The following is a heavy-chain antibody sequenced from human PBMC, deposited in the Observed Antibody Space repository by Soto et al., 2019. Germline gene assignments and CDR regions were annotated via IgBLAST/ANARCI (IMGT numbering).Heavy chain of an antibody. V-gene: IGHV4-59*01. J-gene: IGHJ4*02. CDR1: GGSITSYF. Sequence: QVQLQESGPGLVKPSETLSLTCTVSGGSITSYFWSWIRQPPGKGLEWIGYIYYSGNTNFNPSLQSRVTISEDPSKHQFSLKLSSVTAADTAVYFCARWDTAMVRFDYWGQGTLVTVSS. CDR3: ARWDTAMVRFDY. CDR2: IYYSGNT. D-gene: IGHD5-18*01.